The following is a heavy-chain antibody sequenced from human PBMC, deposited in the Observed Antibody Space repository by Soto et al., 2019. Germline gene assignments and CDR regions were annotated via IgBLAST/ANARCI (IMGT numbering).Heavy chain of an antibody. CDR1: GYTFTGYY. CDR3: ARGGGSGSFSRLALYGMDV. J-gene: IGHJ6*02. V-gene: IGHV1-2*04. D-gene: IGHD3-10*01. Sequence: ASVKVSCKASGYTFTGYYMHWVRQAPGQGLEWMGWINPNSGGTNYAQKFQGWVPMTRDTSLRTAYMELSRLRSNDTAVYYCARGGGSGSFSRLALYGMDVWGQGTTVTVSS. CDR2: INPNSGGT.